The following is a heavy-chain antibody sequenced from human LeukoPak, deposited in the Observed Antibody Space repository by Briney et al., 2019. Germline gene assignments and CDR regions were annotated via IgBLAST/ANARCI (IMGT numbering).Heavy chain of an antibody. Sequence: ASVKVSCKASGYTFTGYYMHWVRQAPGQGLEWMGWINPNSGGTNYAQKFQGRVTMTRDTSISTAYMELSRLRSDDTAVYYCARERAHSSSSARANTYYYYMDVWGKGTTVTVSS. CDR2: INPNSGGT. V-gene: IGHV1-2*02. J-gene: IGHJ6*03. CDR1: GYTFTGYY. CDR3: ARERAHSSSSARANTYYYYMDV. D-gene: IGHD6-6*01.